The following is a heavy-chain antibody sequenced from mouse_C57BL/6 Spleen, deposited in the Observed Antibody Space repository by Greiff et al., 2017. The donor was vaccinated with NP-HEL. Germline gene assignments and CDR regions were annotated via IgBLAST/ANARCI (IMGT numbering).Heavy chain of an antibody. CDR3: ASSSITTTDY. Sequence: QVQLQQPGAELVRPGTSVKLSCKASGYTFTSYWMHWVKQRPGQGLEWIGVIDPSDSYTNYNQKFKGKATLTVDTSSSTAYMQLSSLTSEDSAVYYCASSSITTTDYWGQGTTLTVSS. J-gene: IGHJ2*01. D-gene: IGHD1-1*01. CDR1: GYTFTSYW. CDR2: IDPSDSYT. V-gene: IGHV1-59*01.